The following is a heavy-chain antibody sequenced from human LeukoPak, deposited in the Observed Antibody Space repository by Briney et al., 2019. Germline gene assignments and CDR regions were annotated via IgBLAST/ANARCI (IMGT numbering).Heavy chain of an antibody. J-gene: IGHJ4*02. D-gene: IGHD2-21*01. Sequence: PGGSLRLSCAASGFTSSSYGMHWVRQAPGKGLEWVAFIRYDGSNKYYADSVKGRFTISRDNSKNTLYLQMNSLRAEDTAVYYCAPRVVVIAAPFDYWGQGTLVTVSS. V-gene: IGHV3-30*02. CDR3: APRVVVIAAPFDY. CDR2: IRYDGSNK. CDR1: GFTSSSYG.